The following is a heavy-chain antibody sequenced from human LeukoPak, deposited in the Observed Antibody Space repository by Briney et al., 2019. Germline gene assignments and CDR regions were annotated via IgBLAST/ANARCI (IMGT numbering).Heavy chain of an antibody. D-gene: IGHD2-2*01. V-gene: IGHV4-4*07. J-gene: IGHJ2*01. Sequence: PSETLSLTCTVSGGSISSYYWSWIRQPAGKGLEWIGRIYTSGSTNYNPSLKSRVTMSVDTSKNQFSLKLSSVTAADTAVYYCARGRGYCSSTSCYARYFDLWGRGTLVTVSS. CDR2: IYTSGST. CDR1: GGSISSYY. CDR3: ARGRGYCSSTSCYARYFDL.